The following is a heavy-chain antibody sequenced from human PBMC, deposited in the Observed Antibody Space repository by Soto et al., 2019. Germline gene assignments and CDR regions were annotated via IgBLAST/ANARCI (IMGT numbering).Heavy chain of an antibody. CDR3: ARGGYPKVYGMDV. V-gene: IGHV4-34*01. CDR1: GGSFSSYY. D-gene: IGHD6-25*01. CDR2: INHSGST. Sequence: PSETLSLTCAVYGGSFSSYYWSWIRQPPGRGLEWIGGINHSGSTNYNPSLKSRVTISVDTSKNQFSLKLNSVTAADTAVYYCARGGYPKVYGMDVWGQGATVTVYS. J-gene: IGHJ6*02.